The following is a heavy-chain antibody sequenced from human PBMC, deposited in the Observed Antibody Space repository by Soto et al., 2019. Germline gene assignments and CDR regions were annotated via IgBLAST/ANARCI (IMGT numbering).Heavy chain of an antibody. Sequence: GGSLRLSCAAFGLTFSSYGMHWVRQAPGKGLEWVAVISYDGTNKDHADSVKGRFIISRDNSKNTLYLQMNSLRAEDTAVYYCTRGLGVWHFDLWGQGTPVTVSS. V-gene: IGHV3-30*12. CDR1: GLTFSSYG. D-gene: IGHD3-16*01. CDR3: TRGLGVWHFDL. J-gene: IGHJ4*02. CDR2: ISYDGTNK.